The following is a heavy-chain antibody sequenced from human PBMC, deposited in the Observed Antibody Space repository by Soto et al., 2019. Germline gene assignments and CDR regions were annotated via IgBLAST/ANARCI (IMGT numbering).Heavy chain of an antibody. Sequence: QVQLVQSGAEVKKPGASVKVSCKASGYTFTSYDINWVRQATGQGLEWMGWMNPNSGNTGYAQKFQGRVTMTRNTSISTAYMELSSLRSEDTAVYDCEISPRLIAAAATDYWGQGTRVTVSS. J-gene: IGHJ4*02. D-gene: IGHD6-13*01. CDR3: EISPRLIAAAATDY. CDR2: MNPNSGNT. CDR1: GYTFTSYD. V-gene: IGHV1-8*01.